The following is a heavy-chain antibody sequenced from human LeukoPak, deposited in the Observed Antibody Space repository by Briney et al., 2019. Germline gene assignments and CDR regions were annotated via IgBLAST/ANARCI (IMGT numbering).Heavy chain of an antibody. CDR2: IWYDGSNK. D-gene: IGHD3-10*01. CDR3: AKEGFYYGSGSFPGY. V-gene: IGHV3-33*06. J-gene: IGHJ4*02. CDR1: GFTLSSLA. Sequence: PGGSLRLSCAASGFTLSSLAMHWVRQAPGKGLEWVAVIWYDGSNKYYADSVKGRFTISRDNSKNTLYLQMNSLRAEDTAVYYCAKEGFYYGSGSFPGYWGQGTLVTVSS.